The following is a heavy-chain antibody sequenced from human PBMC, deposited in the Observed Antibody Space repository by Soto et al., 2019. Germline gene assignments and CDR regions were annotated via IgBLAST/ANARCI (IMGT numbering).Heavy chain of an antibody. CDR2: TRDKVNSYTT. V-gene: IGHV3-72*01. CDR3: VRRDQNNRRTFED. CDR1: GFSISDHY. J-gene: IGHJ4*02. Sequence: DVQLVESGGGLVQPGGSLRLSCAASGFSISDHYMDWVRQAPGKGLEWVGRTRDKVNSYTTEYAASVRGRFTISRDDSQNSLSLQMNSLKTEDTAVYYCVRRDQNNRRTFEDWGQGSLVTVSS. D-gene: IGHD1-1*01.